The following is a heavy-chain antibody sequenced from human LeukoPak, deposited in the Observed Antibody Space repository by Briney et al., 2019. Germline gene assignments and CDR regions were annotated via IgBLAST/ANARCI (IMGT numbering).Heavy chain of an antibody. CDR2: IYSGGST. CDR3: ARSVITMNDAFDI. V-gene: IGHV3-53*01. CDR1: GFTSSNFA. D-gene: IGHD3-22*01. Sequence: GGSLRLSCAASGFTSSNFAMSWVRQAPGKGLEWVSVIYSGGSTYYADSVKGRFTISRDNSKNTLYLQMNSLRAEDTAVYYCARSVITMNDAFDIWGQGTMVTVSS. J-gene: IGHJ3*02.